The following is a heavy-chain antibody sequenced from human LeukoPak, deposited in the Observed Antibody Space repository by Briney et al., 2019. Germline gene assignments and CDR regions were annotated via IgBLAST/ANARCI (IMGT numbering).Heavy chain of an antibody. CDR3: ARLGRYCSGGSCDLYFDC. CDR2: INPNCGGT. V-gene: IGHV1-2*02. Sequence: ASVKVSCKASGYTFTGYYMHWVRQAPGQGLEWMGGINPNCGGTNYAQKFQGRVTITRDTSISTAYMELSRLRSDDTAVYYCARLGRYCSGGSCDLYFDCWGKGTLVTVST. J-gene: IGHJ4*02. CDR1: GYTFTGYY. D-gene: IGHD2-15*01.